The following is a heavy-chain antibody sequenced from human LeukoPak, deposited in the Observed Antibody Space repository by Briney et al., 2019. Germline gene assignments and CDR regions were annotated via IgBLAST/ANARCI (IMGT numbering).Heavy chain of an antibody. CDR1: GFTFSTNW. Sequence: PGGPLRLSCAASGFTFSTNWMHWVRQAPGKGLVWVSRISGDGSVTNYADSVKARFAISRDNAKNTLYLQMNSLRAEDTAVYYCARGGSPFYWGQGTLVTVSS. D-gene: IGHD3-10*01. J-gene: IGHJ4*02. CDR3: ARGGSPFY. CDR2: ISGDGSVT. V-gene: IGHV3-74*01.